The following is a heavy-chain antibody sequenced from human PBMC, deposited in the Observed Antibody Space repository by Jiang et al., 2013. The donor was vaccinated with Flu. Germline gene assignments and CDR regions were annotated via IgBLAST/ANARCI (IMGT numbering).Heavy chain of an antibody. CDR3: ARSPYDIGGNYYGYYYYGLDV. CDR2: INPSGDFT. J-gene: IGHJ6*02. Sequence: SGAEVKKPGASVKVSCKASGYSFTTYYIHWVRQAPGQGPEWMGIINPSGDFTLYTQKFQGRVTMTRDTSTSTVYMELSSLRSEDTAVYYCARSPYDIGGNYYGYYYYGLDVWGQGTTVTVSS. V-gene: IGHV1-46*01. D-gene: IGHD3-22*01. CDR1: GYSFTTYY.